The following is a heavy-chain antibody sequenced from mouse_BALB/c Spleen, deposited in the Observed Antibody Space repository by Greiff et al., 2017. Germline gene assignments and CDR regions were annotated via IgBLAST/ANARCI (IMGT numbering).Heavy chain of an antibody. V-gene: IGHV5-6-4*01. CDR1: GFTFSSYT. CDR3: TRDLATMGDAMDY. CDR2: ISSGGSYT. Sequence: EVMLVESGGGLVKPGGSLKLSCAASGFTFSSYTMSWVRQTPEKRLEWVATISSGGSYTYYPDSVKGRFTISRDNAKNTLYLQMSSLKSEDTAMYYCTRDLATMGDAMDYWGQGTSVTVSS. J-gene: IGHJ4*01. D-gene: IGHD2-1*01.